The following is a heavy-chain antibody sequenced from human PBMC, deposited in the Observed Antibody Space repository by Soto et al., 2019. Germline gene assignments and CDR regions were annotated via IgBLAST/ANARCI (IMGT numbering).Heavy chain of an antibody. CDR3: AHIGGDYVFWSGYHGHHFAY. J-gene: IGHJ4*02. CDR1: GFSLRTSGVG. CDR2: IYWDDDK. Sequence: SGPTLVNPTQTLTLTCTFSGFSLRTSGVGVGWIRQPPGKALEWLALIYWDDDKRYSPSLKSRLTITKDTSNNQVVLTMTNMDPVDTATYYFAHIGGDYVFWSGYHGHHFAYWGQGTLDTGSS. V-gene: IGHV2-5*02. D-gene: IGHD3-3*01.